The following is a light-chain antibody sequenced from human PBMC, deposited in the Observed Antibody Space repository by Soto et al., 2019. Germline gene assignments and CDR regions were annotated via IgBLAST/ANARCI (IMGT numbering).Light chain of an antibody. CDR2: EVT. Sequence: SALTQPASVSGSPGQSITISCTGTSGDIGSYNRVSWYQQHPGKAPKLIIYEVTDRPSGVSNRFSGSKSGNTASLPISGLQAEDEAAYYCSSYTNINTRACVFGTGTKLTVL. V-gene: IGLV2-14*01. J-gene: IGLJ1*01. CDR3: SSYTNINTRACV. CDR1: SGDIGSYNR.